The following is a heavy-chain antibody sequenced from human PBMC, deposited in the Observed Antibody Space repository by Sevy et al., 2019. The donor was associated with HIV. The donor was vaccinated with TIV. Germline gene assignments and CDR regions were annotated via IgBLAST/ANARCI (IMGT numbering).Heavy chain of an antibody. J-gene: IGHJ4*02. CDR2: ISGSGGST. CDR3: AKWSELPSSPFDY. CDR1: GFTFSNYA. Sequence: WGSLRLSCAASGFTFSNYAMSWVRQAPGKGLEWVSAISGSGGSTYYADSVKGRFTISRGNSKNTLFLQMNSLRAEDTAVYFCAKWSELPSSPFDYWGQGTLVTVSS. D-gene: IGHD1-26*01. V-gene: IGHV3-23*01.